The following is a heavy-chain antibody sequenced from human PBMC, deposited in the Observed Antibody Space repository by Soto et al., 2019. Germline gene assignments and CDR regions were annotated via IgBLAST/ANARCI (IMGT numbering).Heavy chain of an antibody. V-gene: IGHV3-30*18. CDR3: AKAGTYYYYYMDV. Sequence: GGSLRLSCAASGFTFSSYGMHWVRQAPGKGLEWVAVISYDGSNKYYADSVKGRFTISRDNSKNTLYLQMNSLRAEDTAVYYCAKAGTYYYYYMDVWGKGTTVTVSS. J-gene: IGHJ6*03. CDR1: GFTFSSYG. CDR2: ISYDGSNK.